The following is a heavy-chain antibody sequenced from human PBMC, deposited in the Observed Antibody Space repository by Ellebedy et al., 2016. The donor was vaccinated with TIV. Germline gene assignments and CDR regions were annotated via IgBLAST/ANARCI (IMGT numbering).Heavy chain of an antibody. V-gene: IGHV3-23*01. J-gene: IGHJ5*02. D-gene: IGHD6-19*01. Sequence: GESLKISXAASGFIFSSYAMSWVRQAPGKGLEWVSAISGSGGSTYYADSVKGRFTISRDNSKKMLYLQMNSLRAEDTALYYCAKGWGSAWYRGWFDPWGQGTLVTVSS. CDR3: AKGWGSAWYRGWFDP. CDR1: GFIFSSYA. CDR2: ISGSGGST.